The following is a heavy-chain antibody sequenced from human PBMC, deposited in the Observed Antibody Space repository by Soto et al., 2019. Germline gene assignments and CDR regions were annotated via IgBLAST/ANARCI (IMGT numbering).Heavy chain of an antibody. CDR1: GFTFSSYA. Sequence: GGSLRLSCAASGFTFSSYAMSWVRQAPGKGLEWVSAISGSGGSTYYADSVKGRFTISRDNSKNTLYLQMNSLRAADSAVYFCARLEGLATISYYFDFWGQGALVTVSS. CDR3: ARLEGLATISYYFDF. D-gene: IGHD1-1*01. CDR2: ISGSGGST. V-gene: IGHV3-23*01. J-gene: IGHJ4*02.